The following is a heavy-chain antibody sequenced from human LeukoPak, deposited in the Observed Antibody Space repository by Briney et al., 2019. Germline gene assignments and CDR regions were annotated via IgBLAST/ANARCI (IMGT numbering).Heavy chain of an antibody. Sequence: PGGSLRLSCAASGFTFSSYGMHWVRQAPGKGLEWVAVISYDGSNKYYAVSVKGRFTIARDNSKNTLYLQMNSLRAEDTAVYYCAKSVGWLLNYWGQGTLVTVSS. J-gene: IGHJ4*02. CDR2: ISYDGSNK. D-gene: IGHD5-12*01. CDR3: AKSVGWLLNY. V-gene: IGHV3-30*18. CDR1: GFTFSSYG.